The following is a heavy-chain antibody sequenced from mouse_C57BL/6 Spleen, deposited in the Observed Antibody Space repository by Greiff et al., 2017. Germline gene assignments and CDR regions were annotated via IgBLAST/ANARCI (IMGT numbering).Heavy chain of an antibody. J-gene: IGHJ2*01. CDR1: GFTFSDYG. CDR3: ARVVAKDYFDY. Sequence: EVKLMESGGGLVKPGGSLKLSCAASGFTFSDYGMHWVRQAPEKGLEWVAYISSGSSTIYYADTVKGRFTISRDNAKNTLFLQMTSLRSEDTAMYYCARVVAKDYFDYWGQGTTLTVSS. CDR2: ISSGSSTI. D-gene: IGHD1-1*01. V-gene: IGHV5-17*01.